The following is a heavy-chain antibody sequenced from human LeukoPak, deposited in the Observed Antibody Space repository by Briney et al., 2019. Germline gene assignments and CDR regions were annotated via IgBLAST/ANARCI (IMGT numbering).Heavy chain of an antibody. D-gene: IGHD2-15*01. CDR2: INTDGSST. Sequence: GGSLRLSCATSGFTFSGYWMQWVRQAPGKGLIWVSRINTDGSSTTYADSVKGRFTISRDNAKNTLYLQMNSLRAEDTAVYYCARGRYCSGGSCYLDYWGQGTLVTVSS. CDR1: GFTFSGYW. J-gene: IGHJ4*02. V-gene: IGHV3-74*01. CDR3: ARGRYCSGGSCYLDY.